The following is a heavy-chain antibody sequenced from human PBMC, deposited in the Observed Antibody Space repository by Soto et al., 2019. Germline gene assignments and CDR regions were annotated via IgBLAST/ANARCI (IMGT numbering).Heavy chain of an antibody. Sequence: GASVKVSCKASGYTFTGHYIHWVRQAPGQGLEWMGWINPNSGATRYAQKFQGRVTMTRDTSISTAYMEVSKLRSDDTAVYSCARDPGQLNYYGMDVWGRGTTVTVSS. CDR3: ARDPGQLNYYGMDV. CDR2: INPNSGAT. D-gene: IGHD6-6*01. V-gene: IGHV1-2*02. J-gene: IGHJ6*02. CDR1: GYTFTGHY.